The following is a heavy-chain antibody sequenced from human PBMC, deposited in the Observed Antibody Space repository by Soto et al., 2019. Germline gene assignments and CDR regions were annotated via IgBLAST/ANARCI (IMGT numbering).Heavy chain of an antibody. CDR3: AQFLWVSDYSYYYLVV. J-gene: IGHJ6*03. Sequence: PGGSLRLSCAASKFTFSSFAMSWVRQAPGKGLEWVSGISGSGGSTYYADSVKGRFTISRDNSKNTLFLQMNSLRAEETAVYYCAQFLWVSDYSYYYLVVSGNATPVTVSS. CDR2: ISGSGGST. V-gene: IGHV3-23*01. CDR1: KFTFSSFA. D-gene: IGHD7-27*01.